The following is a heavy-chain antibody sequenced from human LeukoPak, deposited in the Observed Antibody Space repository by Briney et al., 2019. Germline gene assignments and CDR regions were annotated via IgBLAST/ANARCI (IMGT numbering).Heavy chain of an antibody. V-gene: IGHV1-46*01. Sequence: PGASVKVSCKASGYTFTSYYMHWVRQAPGQGLEWMGIINPGGGSTSYAQKFQGRVTMTRDTSTSTVYMELSSLRSEDTAVYYCAVCVPAAIVDYWGQGTLVTVSS. CDR3: AVCVPAAIVDY. CDR2: INPGGGST. D-gene: IGHD2-2*02. CDR1: GYTFTSYY. J-gene: IGHJ4*02.